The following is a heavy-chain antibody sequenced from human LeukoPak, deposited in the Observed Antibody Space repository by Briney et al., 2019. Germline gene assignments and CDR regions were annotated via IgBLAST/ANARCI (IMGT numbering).Heavy chain of an antibody. D-gene: IGHD6-19*01. CDR3: ARVRYTSGWYSPYYFDY. CDR1: GYSFTSYW. CDR2: IYPGDSDT. V-gene: IGHV5-51*01. Sequence: GESLKISCKGSGYSFTSYWIGWVRQMPGKGLEWMGIIYPGDSDTRYSPSFQGQVTISADKSISTAYLQWSSLKASDTAMYFCARVRYTSGWYSPYYFDYWGQGNLVTVSS. J-gene: IGHJ4*02.